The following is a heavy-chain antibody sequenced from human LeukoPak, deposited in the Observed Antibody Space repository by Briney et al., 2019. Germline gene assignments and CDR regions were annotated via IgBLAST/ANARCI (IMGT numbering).Heavy chain of an antibody. Sequence: TGGSLRLSCAASGFTFSSYAMHWVRQTPDKGLEWVAVVSYDGSTKYYADSVKGRLTISRDNSKNTLYLQMNSLRAEDTAVYYCAREGPRGNSQFDYWGQGTLVTVSS. J-gene: IGHJ4*02. V-gene: IGHV3-30*04. CDR1: GFTFSSYA. D-gene: IGHD2/OR15-2a*01. CDR2: VSYDGSTK. CDR3: AREGPRGNSQFDY.